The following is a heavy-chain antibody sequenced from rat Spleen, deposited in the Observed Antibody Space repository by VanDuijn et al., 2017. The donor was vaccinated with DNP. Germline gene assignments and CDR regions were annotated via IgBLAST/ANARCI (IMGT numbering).Heavy chain of an antibody. CDR3: ATLWEY. D-gene: IGHD5-1*01. CDR2: INASGDIT. CDR1: GFTFSDYA. V-gene: IGHV5-19*01. J-gene: IGHJ2*01. Sequence: EVQLVESGGGLVQPGRSPKISCEASGFTFSDYAMAWVRQAPKKGLEWVATINASGDITYYPDSVKGRFTISRDNAKSSLYLQMNSLKSEDAATYYCATLWEYWGQGVMVTVSS.